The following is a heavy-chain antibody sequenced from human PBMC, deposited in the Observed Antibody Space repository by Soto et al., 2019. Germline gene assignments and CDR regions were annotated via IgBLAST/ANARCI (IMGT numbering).Heavy chain of an antibody. V-gene: IGHV4-30-4*01. Sequence: PSETLSLSCTVSGGSISSGDYYWIWVRQPPGKGLDWIGYIYYSGSTYYNPSLKSRVTISVDTSKNQFSLKLSSVTAADTAVYYCARVLAVDRGSSWYYYYYGVDVWGQGTTVTVSS. CDR3: ARVLAVDRGSSWYYYYYGVDV. D-gene: IGHD6-13*01. CDR1: GGSISSGDYY. CDR2: IYYSGST. J-gene: IGHJ6*02.